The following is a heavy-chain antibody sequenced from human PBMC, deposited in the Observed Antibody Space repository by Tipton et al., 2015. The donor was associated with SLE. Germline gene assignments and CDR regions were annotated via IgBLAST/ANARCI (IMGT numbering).Heavy chain of an antibody. V-gene: IGHV1-3*01. Sequence: QLVQSGAEVKKPGASVKVSCKASGYTFTTYSMHWVRRAPGQRLEWMGWINAGNGNTKYSQKFQGRVTITRDTSASTVNMELSSLRSDDTAMYYCARDGAATDSFDYWGQGTLVTVSA. J-gene: IGHJ4*02. D-gene: IGHD6-13*01. CDR1: GYTFTTYS. CDR3: ARDGAATDSFDY. CDR2: INAGNGNT.